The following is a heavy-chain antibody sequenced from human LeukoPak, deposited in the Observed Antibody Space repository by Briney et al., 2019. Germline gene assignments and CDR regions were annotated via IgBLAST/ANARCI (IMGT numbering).Heavy chain of an antibody. D-gene: IGHD3-3*01. CDR3: ARDRRFLEWLSSDFDY. V-gene: IGHV3-48*01. Sequence: YADSVKGRFTISRDNAKNSLYLQMNSLRAEDTAVYYCARDRRFLEWLSSDFDYWGQGTLVTVSS. J-gene: IGHJ4*02.